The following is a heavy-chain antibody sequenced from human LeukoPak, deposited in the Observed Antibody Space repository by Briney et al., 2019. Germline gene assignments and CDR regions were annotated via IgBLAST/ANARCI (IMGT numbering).Heavy chain of an antibody. D-gene: IGHD3-10*01. CDR3: ARQNEAGSFDY. Sequence: ASVKVSCKASGYTFNGYYIRWVRQAPGQGLEWMGWINPNSGGTNYAQKFQGRVTMTRDTSISTAYMELSRLRSDDTAVYYCARQNEAGSFDYWGQGTMVTVSS. V-gene: IGHV1-2*02. J-gene: IGHJ4*02. CDR2: INPNSGGT. CDR1: GYTFNGYY.